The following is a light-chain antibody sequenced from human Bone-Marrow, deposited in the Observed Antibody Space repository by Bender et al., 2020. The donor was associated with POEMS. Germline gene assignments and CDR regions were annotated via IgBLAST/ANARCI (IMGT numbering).Light chain of an antibody. CDR2: EGS. Sequence: QSALTQPASVSGSPGQSITISCTGTSSDVGTYNVVSWYQQHPGKVPKVIIYEGSNRPSGVSNRFSGSKSGNTASLTISGLQAEDEADYYCCSYTGSTYVFGTGTQVTVL. CDR1: SSDVGTYNV. J-gene: IGLJ1*01. V-gene: IGLV2-14*02. CDR3: CSYTGSTYV.